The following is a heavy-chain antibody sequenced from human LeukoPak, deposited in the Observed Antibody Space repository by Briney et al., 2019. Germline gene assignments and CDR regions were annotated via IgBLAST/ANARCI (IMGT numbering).Heavy chain of an antibody. CDR3: VRGRDYFDY. V-gene: IGHV3-48*03. J-gene: IGHJ4*02. CDR2: ISSSGSTI. CDR1: GFTFSSYE. D-gene: IGHD4-17*01. Sequence: PGGSLRLSCAASGFTFSSYEMNSVRQAPGKGLEWVSYISSSGSTIYYADSVKGRFTISRDNAKNSLYLQTNSLRAEDTAVYYCVRGRDYFDYWGQGTLVTVSS.